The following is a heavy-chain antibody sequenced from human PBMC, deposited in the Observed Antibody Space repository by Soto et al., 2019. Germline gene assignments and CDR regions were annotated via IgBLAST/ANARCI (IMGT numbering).Heavy chain of an antibody. D-gene: IGHD3-10*01. V-gene: IGHV1-69*06. Sequence: QVQLVQSGAEVKKPGSSVKVSCKASGGTFSSYAVSWVRQAPGQGLEWMGGIIPIFGTANYAQKFQGRVTITADKSTSTAYMELSSLRSEDTAVYYCARDGTTAWFGELNWFDPWGQGTLVTVSS. CDR3: ARDGTTAWFGELNWFDP. J-gene: IGHJ5*02. CDR1: GGTFSSYA. CDR2: IIPIFGTA.